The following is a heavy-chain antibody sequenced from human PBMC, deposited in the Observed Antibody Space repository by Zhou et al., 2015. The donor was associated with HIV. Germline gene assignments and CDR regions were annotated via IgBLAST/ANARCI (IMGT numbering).Heavy chain of an antibody. D-gene: IGHD6-19*01. CDR3: ARGMSMADSSGWRTFDY. J-gene: IGHJ4*02. V-gene: IGHV1-8*01. CDR1: GYTFTSYD. Sequence: QVQLVQSGAEVKKPGASVKVSCKASGYTFTSYDINWVRQATGQGLEWMGWMNPNSGNTGYAQKFQGRVTMTRNTSISTAYMELSSLRSEDTAVYYCARGMSMADSSGWRTFDYWGQGTLVTVSS. CDR2: MNPNSGNT.